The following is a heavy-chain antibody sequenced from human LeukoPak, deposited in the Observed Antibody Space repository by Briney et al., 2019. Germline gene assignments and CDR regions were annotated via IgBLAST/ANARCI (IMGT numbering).Heavy chain of an antibody. CDR3: ARDLGLSGSYFDY. CDR1: GFTFSIYE. D-gene: IGHD3-10*01. Sequence: PGGSLRLSCAASGFTFSIYEMNWVRQAPGRGLEWVSYISSSGSPKYYADSVKGRFTISRDNARNSLYLQMISLRAEDTAVYYCARDLGLSGSYFDYWGQGTLVTVSS. J-gene: IGHJ4*02. V-gene: IGHV3-48*03. CDR2: ISSSGSPK.